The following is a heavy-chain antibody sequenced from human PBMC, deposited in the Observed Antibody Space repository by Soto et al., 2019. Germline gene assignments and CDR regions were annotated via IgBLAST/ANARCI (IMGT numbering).Heavy chain of an antibody. CDR2: IDPSDSYT. D-gene: IGHD1-26*01. V-gene: IGHV5-10-1*01. Sequence: GESPKTCGKCSGDTFSAYWITWVHQMPVEGLEWMGRIDPSDSYTNYGPCFQGHVTFSADKSISTAYLQWDSLKAADTAMYYCRLKSGGAEDYYAGMDVWGQGTTVTVSS. CDR3: RLKSGGAEDYYAGMDV. J-gene: IGHJ6*02. CDR1: GDTFSAYW.